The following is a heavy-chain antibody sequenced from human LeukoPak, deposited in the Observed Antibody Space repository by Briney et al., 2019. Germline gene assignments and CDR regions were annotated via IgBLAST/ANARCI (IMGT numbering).Heavy chain of an antibody. D-gene: IGHD3-9*01. Sequence: PGGSLRLSCAASGFTFSSYSMNWVRQAPGKGLEWVSSISSSSSYIYYADSVKGRFTISRDNAKNSLYLQMNSLRAEDTAVYYCARDRVLRYFDWLLYYYYMDVWGKGTTVTISS. CDR3: ARDRVLRYFDWLLYYYYMDV. CDR1: GFTFSSYS. J-gene: IGHJ6*03. V-gene: IGHV3-21*01. CDR2: ISSSSSYI.